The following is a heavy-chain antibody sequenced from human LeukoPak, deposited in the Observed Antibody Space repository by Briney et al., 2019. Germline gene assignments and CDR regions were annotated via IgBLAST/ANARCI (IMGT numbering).Heavy chain of an antibody. D-gene: IGHD1-1*01. V-gene: IGHV4-38-2*01. CDR2: IYHSGST. J-gene: IGHJ4*02. CDR1: GYSISSGYY. CDR3: ARAASSGGDYFDS. Sequence: PSETQALICAVSGYSISSGYYWGWIRQPPGKGLEWLRSIYHSGSTYYNPSLKSRVTISVDTSKNQFSLKLSSVTAADTAVYYCARAASSGGDYFDSWGQGTLVTVSS.